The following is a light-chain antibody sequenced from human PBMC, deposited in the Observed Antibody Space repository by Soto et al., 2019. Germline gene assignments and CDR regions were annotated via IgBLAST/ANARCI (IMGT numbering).Light chain of an antibody. V-gene: IGLV9-49*01. J-gene: IGLJ6*01. CDR3: SDYHGSGTKFVSIV. Sequence: QLVLTQPTSASASLGSSVTLTCTLSSGYTNYKVDWYQQRPGKGPRFVMRVGTGGIVGSKGDGIPDRFSVLGSGLNRYLTIKNIQEVDESDYHGSGTKFVSIVFGSGTQLTVL. CDR2: VGTGGIVG. CDR1: SGYTNYK.